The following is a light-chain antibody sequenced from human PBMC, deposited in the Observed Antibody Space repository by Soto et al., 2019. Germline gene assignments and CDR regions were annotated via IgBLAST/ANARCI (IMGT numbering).Light chain of an antibody. CDR2: RAS. CDR3: RHYDPYSGT. J-gene: IGKJ3*01. V-gene: IGKV1-5*03. Sequence: DIQMTQSPSTLSASVGDRVTITCRASQSISSWLAWYQQKPGKAPKLLIYRASSLESGVPPRFSGSGSGSEFTLTVSSLQPDDVATYYGRHYDPYSGTFGPGTEVDIK. CDR1: QSISSW.